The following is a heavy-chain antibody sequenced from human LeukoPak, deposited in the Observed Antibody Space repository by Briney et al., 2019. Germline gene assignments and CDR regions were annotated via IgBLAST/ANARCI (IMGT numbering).Heavy chain of an antibody. CDR1: GYTFTCYY. Sequence: ASVKVSCKASGYTFTCYYMHWVRQAPGQGLEWMGWINPNSGGTNYAQKLQGRVTMTTDTSTSTAYMELRSLRSDDTAVYYCARDTSRLLRYFDWNHYYYYYMDVWGKGTTVTISS. CDR2: INPNSGGT. D-gene: IGHD3-9*01. CDR3: ARDTSRLLRYFDWNHYYYYYMDV. J-gene: IGHJ6*03. V-gene: IGHV1-2*02.